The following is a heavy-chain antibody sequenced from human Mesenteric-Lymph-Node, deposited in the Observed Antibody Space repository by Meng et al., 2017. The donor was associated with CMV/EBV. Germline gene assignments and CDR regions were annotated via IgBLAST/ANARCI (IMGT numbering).Heavy chain of an antibody. V-gene: IGHV3-48*04. CDR1: GFTFSSYW. CDR2: ISGSGNTI. J-gene: IGHJ4*02. CDR3: ARDGDGNFDY. Sequence: GGSLRLSCAASGFTFSSYWMRWVRQAPGKGLEWVSFISGSGNTIYYADSVKGRFTISRDNAKNSLYLQMNSLRADDTAVYYCARDGDGNFDYWGQGTLVTVSS. D-gene: IGHD7-27*01.